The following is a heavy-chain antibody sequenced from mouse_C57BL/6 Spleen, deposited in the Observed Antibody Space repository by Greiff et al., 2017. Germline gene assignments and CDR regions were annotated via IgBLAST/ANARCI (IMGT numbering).Heavy chain of an antibody. V-gene: IGHV1-82*01. Sequence: QVQLKQSGPELVKPGASVKISCKASGYAFSSSWMNWVKQRPGKGLEWIGRIYPGDGDTNYNGKFKGKATLTADKSSSTAYMQLSSLTSEDSAVYFCASITTVVARWYFDVWGTGTTGTVSS. CDR1: GYAFSSSW. CDR3: ASITTVVARWYFDV. D-gene: IGHD1-1*01. J-gene: IGHJ1*03. CDR2: IYPGDGDT.